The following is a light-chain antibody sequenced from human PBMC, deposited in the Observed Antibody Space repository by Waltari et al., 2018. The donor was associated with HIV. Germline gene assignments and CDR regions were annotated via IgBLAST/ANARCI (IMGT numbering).Light chain of an antibody. V-gene: IGLV2-11*01. CDR3: SSYAGRDTPNWV. Sequence: QSALTQPRSVSESPGQSVTISCPGPSSDVVHSHYVSWYRQYPGTAPKLIIFDVNKRPSGIPDRFSGSKSGNTASLTISGLQGEDEADYYCSSYAGRDTPNWVFGGGTKLTVL. CDR1: SSDVVHSHY. J-gene: IGLJ3*02. CDR2: DVN.